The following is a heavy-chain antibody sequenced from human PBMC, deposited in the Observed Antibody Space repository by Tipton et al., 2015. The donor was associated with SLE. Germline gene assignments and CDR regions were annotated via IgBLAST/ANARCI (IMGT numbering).Heavy chain of an antibody. CDR1: GGSISSGSYY. CDR2: IYTSGST. Sequence: TLSLTCTVSGGSISSGSYYWSWIRQPAGKGLEWIGRIYTSGSTNYNPSLKSRVTISVDTSKNQFSLRLSSVTAADTGVYYCARSLDTFDMWGQGTMVTVSS. J-gene: IGHJ3*02. CDR3: ARSLDTFDM. V-gene: IGHV4-61*02.